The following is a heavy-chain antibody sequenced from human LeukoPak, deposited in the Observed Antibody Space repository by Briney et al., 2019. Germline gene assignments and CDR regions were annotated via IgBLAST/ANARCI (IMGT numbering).Heavy chain of an antibody. V-gene: IGHV3-30*18. CDR2: IPYDGSNK. Sequence: GGSLRLSCAASGFTFSSYGMHWVRQAPGKGLEWVAVIPYDGSNKYYADSVKGRFTISRDNSKNTLYLQMNSLRAEDTAVYYCAKDRYYYGMDVWGQGTTVTVSS. CDR3: AKDRYYYGMDV. J-gene: IGHJ6*02. CDR1: GFTFSSYG.